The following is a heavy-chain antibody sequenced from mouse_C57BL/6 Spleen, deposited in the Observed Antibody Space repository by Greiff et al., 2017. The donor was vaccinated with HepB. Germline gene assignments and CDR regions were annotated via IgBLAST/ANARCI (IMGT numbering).Heavy chain of an antibody. D-gene: IGHD1-1*01. CDR2: IYPGDGDT. V-gene: IGHV1-80*01. CDR1: GYAFSSYW. CDR3: ARYYYGSSYLDV. Sequence: QVQLQQSGAELVKPGASVKISCKASGYAFSSYWMNWVKQRPGKGLEWIGQIYPGDGDTNYNGKFKGKATLTADKSSSTAYMQLSSLTSEDSAVYFCARYYYGSSYLDVWGTGTTVTVSS. J-gene: IGHJ1*03.